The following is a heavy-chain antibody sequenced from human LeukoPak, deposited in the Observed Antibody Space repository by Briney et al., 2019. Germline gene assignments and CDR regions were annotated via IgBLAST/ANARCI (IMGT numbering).Heavy chain of an antibody. D-gene: IGHD3-10*01. Sequence: GGSLRLSCAASGFTFDEYNMHWVRQAPGKGLEWVSLISWDGGSTHYADSVKGRFTISRDNSKNSLYLQMNSLRTEDTALYYCARFPMVRGVISHYMDVWGKGTTVTVSS. CDR3: ARFPMVRGVISHYMDV. CDR1: GFTFDEYN. V-gene: IGHV3-43*01. CDR2: ISWDGGST. J-gene: IGHJ6*03.